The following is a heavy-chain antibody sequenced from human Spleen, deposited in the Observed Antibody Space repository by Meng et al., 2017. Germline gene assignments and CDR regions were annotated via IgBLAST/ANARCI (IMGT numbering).Heavy chain of an antibody. CDR2: IIPILGTA. Sequence: QGPVMDTGAGLKKPGSPVKVSCKASGDTFNSYAISWVRQAPGQGIEWRGGIIPILGTANNAQKSQGRVTITADKSTSTAYMELSSLRSEDTAVYYCARVPVRSYYDTSGYYLGDWGQGTLVTVSS. D-gene: IGHD3-22*01. CDR1: GDTFNSYA. CDR3: ARVPVRSYYDTSGYYLGD. V-gene: IGHV1-69*06. J-gene: IGHJ4*02.